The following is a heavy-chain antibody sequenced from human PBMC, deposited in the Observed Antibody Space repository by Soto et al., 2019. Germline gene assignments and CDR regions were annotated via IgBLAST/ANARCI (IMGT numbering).Heavy chain of an antibody. V-gene: IGHV4-31*03. Sequence: PSETLSLTCTVSGGSISSGGNYWSWIRQHPGKGLEWIGHIYYCGSIYYNPSLKSRVTISVDTSKNQFSLKLSSVTAADTAVYYCALGYCISNSCYYDAFDIWGQGTMVTVSS. CDR1: GGSISSGGNY. J-gene: IGHJ3*02. CDR3: ALGYCISNSCYYDAFDI. D-gene: IGHD2-2*01. CDR2: IYYCGSI.